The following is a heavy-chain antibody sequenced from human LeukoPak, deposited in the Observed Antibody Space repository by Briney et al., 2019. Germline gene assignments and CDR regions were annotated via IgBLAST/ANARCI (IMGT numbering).Heavy chain of an antibody. CDR2: IDGGGGST. CDR1: GFTFRSYG. J-gene: IGHJ4*01. D-gene: IGHD6-19*01. CDR3: AKGLYYSGWSPNDY. Sequence: GGSLRLSCAASGFTFRSYGMTWVRQAPGKGLEWVSSIDGGGGSTYYADSVTGRFTMSRDNSKNTLYLQMNSLRAEDTAIYYCAKGLYYSGWSPNDYWGQGTLVTVSS. V-gene: IGHV3-23*01.